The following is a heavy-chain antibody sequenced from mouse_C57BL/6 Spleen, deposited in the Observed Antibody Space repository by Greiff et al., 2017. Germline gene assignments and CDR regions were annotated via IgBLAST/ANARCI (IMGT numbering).Heavy chain of an antibody. D-gene: IGHD2-4*01. V-gene: IGHV1-69*01. CDR2: IDPSDSYT. CDR1: GYTFTSYW. Sequence: QVQLQQPGAELVMPGASVKLSCKASGYTFTSYWMHWVKQRPGQGLEWIGEIDPSDSYTNYNQKFKGKSTLTVDKSSSTAYMQLSSLTSEDSAVYYCARRDIYYDYAYAMDYWGQGTSVTVSS. J-gene: IGHJ4*01. CDR3: ARRDIYYDYAYAMDY.